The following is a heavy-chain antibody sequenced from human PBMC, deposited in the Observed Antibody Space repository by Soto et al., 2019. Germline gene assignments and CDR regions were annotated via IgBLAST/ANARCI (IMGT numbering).Heavy chain of an antibody. V-gene: IGHV3-30-3*01. CDR3: ASPRLSSDGTTPIDY. J-gene: IGHJ4*02. CDR1: GFTFSSYA. CDR2: ISDDGSKK. D-gene: IGHD1-1*01. Sequence: QVQLVESGGGVVQPGRSLRLSCAASGFTFSSYAMHWVRPAPGKGLEWVAVISDDGSKKYYADSVKGRFTISRDNSTNTLYLQMNSLRAEDTAVYYCASPRLSSDGTTPIDYWGQGTLVTVSS.